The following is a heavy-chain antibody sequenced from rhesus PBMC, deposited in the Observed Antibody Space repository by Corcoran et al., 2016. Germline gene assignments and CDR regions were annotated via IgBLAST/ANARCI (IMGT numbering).Heavy chain of an antibody. CDR1: GFTFSSYD. D-gene: IGHD5-42*01. V-gene: IGHV3-136*01. CDR2: ISYPVKTI. Sequence: EVQLVESGGGLVQPGGSLRLSCAASGFTFSSYDMSWVRQAPGKGVEWVYYISYPVKTIFYAHPAQGLFTISSDNAKNSLSLQMSSLRAEDTAVYYCTRGRVKGIFDYWGQGVLVTVSS. CDR3: TRGRVKGIFDY. J-gene: IGHJ4*01.